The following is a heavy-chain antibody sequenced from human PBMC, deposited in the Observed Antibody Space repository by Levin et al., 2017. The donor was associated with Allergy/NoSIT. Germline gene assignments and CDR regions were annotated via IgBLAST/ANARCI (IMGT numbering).Heavy chain of an antibody. Sequence: GGSLRLSCAASGFTFSSYAMSWVRQAPGKGLEWVSAISGSGGSTYYADSVKGRFTISRDNSKNTLYLQMNSLRAEDTAVYYCAKDPRPRSPYYDSSGTHSHWGQGTLVTVSS. V-gene: IGHV3-23*01. CDR2: ISGSGGST. CDR1: GFTFSSYA. J-gene: IGHJ4*02. D-gene: IGHD3-22*01. CDR3: AKDPRPRSPYYDSSGTHSH.